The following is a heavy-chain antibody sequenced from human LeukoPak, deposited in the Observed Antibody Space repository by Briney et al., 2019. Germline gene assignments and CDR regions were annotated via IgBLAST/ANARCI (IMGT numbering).Heavy chain of an antibody. CDR2: IYYSGST. V-gene: IGHV4-59*08. J-gene: IGHJ5*02. CDR1: GGSISSYY. Sequence: PSETLSLTCTVSGGSISSYYWSWIRQPPGKGLEWIGYIYYSGSTNYSPSLKSRVTISVDTSKNQFSLKLSSVTAADTAVYYCARLVVPYGGNSGWFDPWGQGTLVTVSS. D-gene: IGHD4-23*01. CDR3: ARLVVPYGGNSGWFDP.